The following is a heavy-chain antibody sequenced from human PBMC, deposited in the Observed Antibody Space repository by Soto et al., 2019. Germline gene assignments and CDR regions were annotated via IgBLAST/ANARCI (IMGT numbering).Heavy chain of an antibody. CDR3: ARGSAVVTYYFDY. Sequence: EVQLVESGGGLIQPGGSLRLSCAASGFTVSSNYMSWVRQAPGKGLEWVSVIYSGGSTYYADSVKGRFTISRDNSKNTLYLQMNSLRAEDTAVYYCARGSAVVTYYFDYWGQGTLFTVSS. CDR2: IYSGGST. V-gene: IGHV3-53*01. J-gene: IGHJ4*02. D-gene: IGHD2-15*01. CDR1: GFTVSSNY.